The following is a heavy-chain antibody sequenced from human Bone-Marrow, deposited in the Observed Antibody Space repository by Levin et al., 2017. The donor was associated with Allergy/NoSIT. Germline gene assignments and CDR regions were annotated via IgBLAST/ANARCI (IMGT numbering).Heavy chain of an antibody. V-gene: IGHV3-11*01. J-gene: IGHJ6*02. Sequence: GGSLRLSCVASGFTFSDYYVTWIRQAPGKGLEWLSHITSSGYSVHYADSVKGRFTISRDNARNSAFLQMDSLRAEDTAVYYCARGDWTAHNGKDYIYYGMDVWGQGITVTVSS. CDR1: GFTFSDYY. CDR3: ARGDWTAHNGKDYIYYGMDV. CDR2: ITSSGYSV. D-gene: IGHD2-21*02.